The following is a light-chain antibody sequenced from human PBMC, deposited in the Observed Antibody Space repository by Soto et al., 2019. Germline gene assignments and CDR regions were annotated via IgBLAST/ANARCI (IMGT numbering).Light chain of an antibody. V-gene: IGKV1-5*01. CDR3: QHYNSYGT. CDR1: QSIDRW. J-gene: IGKJ1*01. CDR2: HAS. Sequence: EIKITQSPSALSASVGDIVTITCRASQSIDRWSAWYQQRPGKAPKILIYHASSLETGVPSSFSGSGSGTEFTLTISSLQPDDFATYYCQHYNSYGTFGHGTKVDIK.